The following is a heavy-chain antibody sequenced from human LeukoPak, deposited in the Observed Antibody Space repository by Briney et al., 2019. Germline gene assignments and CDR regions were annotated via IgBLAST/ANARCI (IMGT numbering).Heavy chain of an antibody. Sequence: SGPTLVNPTQTLTLTCTFSGFSLSPPGVGVGWIRQPPGKALEWLAVIYWHDDKRYNPSLKSRLTITKDTSNNQVVLTMSNMDPEDTATYFCAYEFVPGTIAGFFDFRGQGTLVTVSS. CDR3: AYEFVPGTIAGFFDF. CDR1: GFSLSPPGVG. J-gene: IGHJ4*02. V-gene: IGHV2-5*01. D-gene: IGHD6-19*01. CDR2: IYWHDDK.